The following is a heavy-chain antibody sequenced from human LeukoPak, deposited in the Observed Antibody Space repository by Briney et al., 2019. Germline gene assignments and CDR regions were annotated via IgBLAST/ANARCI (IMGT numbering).Heavy chain of an antibody. CDR3: ARCGSYYVPLHCAFDI. D-gene: IGHD1-26*01. CDR1: GYTFTSYA. CDR2: INAGIGNT. Sequence: ASVKVSCKASGYTFTSYAMHWVRQAPGQRLEWMGWINAGIGNTKYSQKFQGRVTITRDTSASTAYMELSGLRSEDTAVYYCARCGSYYVPLHCAFDIWGQGTMVTVSS. V-gene: IGHV1-3*01. J-gene: IGHJ3*02.